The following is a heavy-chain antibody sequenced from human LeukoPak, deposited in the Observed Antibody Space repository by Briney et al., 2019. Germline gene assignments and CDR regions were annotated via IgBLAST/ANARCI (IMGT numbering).Heavy chain of an antibody. Sequence: GASVKVSCKVSVYTFPSYGINWVRQAPGQGLGWVGWINTNIGNQKYAQGFTGRFVFSFDTSVNTPYLQINTLKSGDTPIYFFTRENMGTFDRWGQGTLVTVSS. CDR3: TRENMGTFDR. J-gene: IGHJ5*02. CDR1: VYTFPSYG. D-gene: IGHD7-27*01. CDR2: INTNIGNQ. V-gene: IGHV7-4-1*02.